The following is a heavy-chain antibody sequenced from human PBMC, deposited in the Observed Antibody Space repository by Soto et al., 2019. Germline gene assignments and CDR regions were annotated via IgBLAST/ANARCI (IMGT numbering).Heavy chain of an antibody. V-gene: IGHV4-61*01. J-gene: IGHJ4*02. Sequence: QVQLQESGPGLVKPSETLSLTCIVSGGSVSSGSYYWSWIRQPPGKGLEWIGFIYYTGRTSYNPSLRSRVTMSVDTSKNQFPMKLSSVTAADPAVYFCATVSSSGYPLHYWARGTLVTVSS. CDR1: GGSVSSGSYY. CDR2: IYYTGRT. D-gene: IGHD3-22*01. CDR3: ATVSSSGYPLHY.